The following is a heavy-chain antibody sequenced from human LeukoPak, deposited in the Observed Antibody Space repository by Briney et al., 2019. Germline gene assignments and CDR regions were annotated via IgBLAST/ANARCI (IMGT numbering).Heavy chain of an antibody. J-gene: IGHJ4*02. V-gene: IGHV4-30-2*01. D-gene: IGHD3-10*01. CDR1: GGSISSGGYY. CDR2: IYHSGST. CDR3: ARHNLWFGELCYFDY. Sequence: SQTLSLTCTVPGGSISSGGYYWSWIRQPPGKGLEWIGYIYHSGSTYYNPSLKSRVTISVDTSKNQFSLKLSSVTAADTAVYYCARHNLWFGELCYFDYWGQGTLVTVSS.